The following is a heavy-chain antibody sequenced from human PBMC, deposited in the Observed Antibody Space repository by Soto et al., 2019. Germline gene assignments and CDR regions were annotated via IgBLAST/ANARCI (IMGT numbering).Heavy chain of an antibody. CDR1: GFTFSSYS. J-gene: IGHJ4*02. V-gene: IGHV3-21*01. D-gene: IGHD6-19*01. CDR3: ARDPRLAAVDGGDY. Sequence: PGGSLRLSCAASGFTFSSYSMNWVRQAPGKGLEWVSSISSSSSYIYYADSVKGRFTISRDNAKNSLYLQMNSLRAEDTAVYYCARDPRLAAVDGGDYWGQGTLVNVSS. CDR2: ISSSSSYI.